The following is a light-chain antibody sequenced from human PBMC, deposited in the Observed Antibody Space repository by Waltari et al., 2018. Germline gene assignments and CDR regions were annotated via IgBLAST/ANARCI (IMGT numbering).Light chain of an antibody. CDR2: WAS. Sequence: DIVMTQSPDSLAVSLGERATINCKSSQRVLYSSNNKNYLAWYQQKPGQLPKLLIYWASTRESGVPDRFSGSGSGTDFTLTISSLQAEDVAVYYCQQYYSTPPTFGQGTKVEIK. V-gene: IGKV4-1*01. J-gene: IGKJ1*01. CDR1: QRVLYSSNNKNY. CDR3: QQYYSTPPT.